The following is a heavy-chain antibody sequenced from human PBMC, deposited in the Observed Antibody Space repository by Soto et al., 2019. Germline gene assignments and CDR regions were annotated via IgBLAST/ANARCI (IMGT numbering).Heavy chain of an antibody. V-gene: IGHV4-39*01. CDR2: IHYSGNT. CDR1: GGSISSSSYH. Sequence: QLQLQESGPGLVEPSETLSLTCTVSGGSISSSSYHWGWIRQPPGKGLEWIGSIHYSGNTYYNPSPTSRVSLPVDTSKNPFSLNLSSVTAADTAVYYCARHGRDEAQSPSSGFDPWGQGALVTVSS. CDR3: ARHGRDEAQSPSSGFDP. J-gene: IGHJ5*02.